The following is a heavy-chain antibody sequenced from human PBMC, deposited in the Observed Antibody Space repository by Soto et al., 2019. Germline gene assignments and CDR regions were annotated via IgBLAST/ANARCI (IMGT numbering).Heavy chain of an antibody. CDR3: TIDTFCARDS. J-gene: IGHJ5*01. CDR2: INPESTTL. CDR1: EITLNIYW. V-gene: IGHV3-74*01. Sequence: EAQLVESGGGLVQPGGSLTLSCTASEITLNIYWMHWIRQAPGKGLVWVSRINPESTTLTYADSVTGRFTISRDSAKNTLYLEVHGLSAEGTAIYSCTIDTFCARDSWVHRTPVNVP.